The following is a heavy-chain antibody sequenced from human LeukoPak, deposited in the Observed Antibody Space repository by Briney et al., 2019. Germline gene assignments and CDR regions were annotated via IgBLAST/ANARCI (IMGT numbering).Heavy chain of an antibody. CDR1: GFTFSSYS. CDR3: ARVLLEGEDF. Sequence: GVSLRLSCAASGFTFSSYSMNWVRQAPGKGLEWVSSISSSSSYIYYADSVKGRFTISRDNAKNSLYLQMNSLRAEDTAVYYCARVLLEGEDFWGQGTLVTASS. V-gene: IGHV3-21*01. CDR2: ISSSSSYI. D-gene: IGHD2-15*01. J-gene: IGHJ4*02.